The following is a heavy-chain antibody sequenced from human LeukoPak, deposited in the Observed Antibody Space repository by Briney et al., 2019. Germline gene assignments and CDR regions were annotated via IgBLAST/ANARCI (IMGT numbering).Heavy chain of an antibody. Sequence: PGGSLRLSCAASGFTFSSYSMNWVRQAPGKGLEWVSSISSSSSYIYYADSVKGRFTISRDSSKNTLYLQMNSLRVEDTAVYYCAKDLASYGPGTGFDYWGQGTLVTVSS. CDR1: GFTFSSYS. CDR3: AKDLASYGPGTGFDY. D-gene: IGHD5-18*01. V-gene: IGHV3-21*04. J-gene: IGHJ4*02. CDR2: ISSSSSYI.